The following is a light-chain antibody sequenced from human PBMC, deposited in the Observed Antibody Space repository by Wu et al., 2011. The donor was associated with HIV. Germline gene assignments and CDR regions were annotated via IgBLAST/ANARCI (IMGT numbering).Light chain of an antibody. CDR2: GAS. J-gene: IGKJ1*01. V-gene: IGKV3-15*01. CDR1: HPVSDNK. Sequence: SCRASHPVSDNKLAWYQQRPGQAPRLVIYGASTRATGIPARISGSGSGTEFVLTISSMQSEDFAVYYCQQYNRRPQTFGQGTKVEIK. CDR3: QQYNRRPQT.